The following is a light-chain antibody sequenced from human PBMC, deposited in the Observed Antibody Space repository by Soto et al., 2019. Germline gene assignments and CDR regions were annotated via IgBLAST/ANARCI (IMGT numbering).Light chain of an antibody. Sequence: QSVLTQPPSASGTPGQRVTISCSGSSSNIGSNTVNWYQQLPGTAPKLVIYSNNQRPSGVPDRFSGSKSGTSASLAISGLQSEDEADYYCVACEDSLNGYVVFGGGTKLTVL. V-gene: IGLV1-44*01. CDR3: VACEDSLNGYVV. CDR2: SNN. J-gene: IGLJ2*01. CDR1: SSNIGSNT.